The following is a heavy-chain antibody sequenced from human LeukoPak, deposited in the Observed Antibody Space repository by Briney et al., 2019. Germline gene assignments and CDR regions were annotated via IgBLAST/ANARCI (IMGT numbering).Heavy chain of an antibody. V-gene: IGHV1-8*01. D-gene: IGHD4-17*01. J-gene: IGHJ4*02. CDR2: MSPKSGST. Sequence: ASVKVSCKASGYTFTSYDINWVRQATGQGLEWMGWMSPKSGSTGYAQKFQGRISMTRDTSIRTAYMELSSLRPEDTAVYYCARVIPNGDPFDFWGQGTLVTVSS. CDR3: ARVIPNGDPFDF. CDR1: GYTFTSYD.